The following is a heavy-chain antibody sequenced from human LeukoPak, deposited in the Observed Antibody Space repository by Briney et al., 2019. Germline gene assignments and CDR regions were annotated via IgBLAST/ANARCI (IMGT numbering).Heavy chain of an antibody. D-gene: IGHD6-13*01. CDR3: ARPLYSSSFKVDDAFDI. CDR2: IDPNSGGP. CDR1: GYTFIDHY. Sequence: ASVKVSCKASGYTFIDHYIHWLRQAPGHGLEWMGWIDPNSGGPTYAPTFQDRVTMTRDTSITTVYMELSRLRSDDTAVYYCARPLYSSSFKVDDAFDIWGQGTMVTVSS. V-gene: IGHV1-2*02. J-gene: IGHJ3*02.